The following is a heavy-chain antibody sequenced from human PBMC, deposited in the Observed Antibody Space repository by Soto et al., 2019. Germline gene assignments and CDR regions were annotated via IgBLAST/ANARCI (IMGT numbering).Heavy chain of an antibody. Sequence: GGSLRLSCAASGFTFSSYAMHWVRQAPGKGLEWVAVISYDGSNKYYADAVKGRFTISRDNSKNTLYLQMNSLRAEDTAVYYCARGSLLVDAFDICGQGTMVTVSS. J-gene: IGHJ3*02. D-gene: IGHD6-6*01. V-gene: IGHV3-30*04. CDR3: ARGSLLVDAFDI. CDR1: GFTFSSYA. CDR2: ISYDGSNK.